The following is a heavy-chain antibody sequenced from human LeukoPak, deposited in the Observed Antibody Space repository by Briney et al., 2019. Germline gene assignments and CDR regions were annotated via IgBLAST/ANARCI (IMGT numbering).Heavy chain of an antibody. CDR1: GYTFTSYY. CDR2: INPSGGST. CDR3: ARGSLGVTTADNWFDR. J-gene: IGHJ5*02. D-gene: IGHD4-17*01. Sequence: ASVKVSCKASGYTFTSYYMHWVRQAPGQGLEWMGIINPSGGSTSYAQKFQGRVTMTRDMSTSTVYMELSSLRSEDTAVYYCARGSLGVTTADNWFDRKGQGTLVTVSS. V-gene: IGHV1-46*01.